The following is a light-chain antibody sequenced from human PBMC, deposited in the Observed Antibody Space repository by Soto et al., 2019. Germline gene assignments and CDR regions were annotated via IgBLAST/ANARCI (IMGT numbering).Light chain of an antibody. J-gene: IGLJ2*01. Sequence: QSPLTQPPSASGSPGQSVTISCTGSSSDVGGYNYVSWYQQHPGKAPKLMIYEVSKRPSGVPDRLSGSKSGNTASLTVSGLQAEDEADYYCSSYGGSITVVFGGGTKLTVL. CDR2: EVS. CDR1: SSDVGGYNY. CDR3: SSYGGSITVV. V-gene: IGLV2-8*01.